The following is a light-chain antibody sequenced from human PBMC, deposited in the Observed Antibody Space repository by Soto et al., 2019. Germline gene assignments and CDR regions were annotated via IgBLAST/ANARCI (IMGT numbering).Light chain of an antibody. V-gene: IGKV1-5*03. CDR2: KAS. J-gene: IGKJ2*01. Sequence: DIQMTQSPSTLSASVGDRVTITCRASQSISSWLAWYQQKPGKAPKLLIYKASSLESGVPSRFSGSGSGTEFTLTISSLQPDEFATYYWQQYKSYPYTFGQGTKLEIK. CDR3: QQYKSYPYT. CDR1: QSISSW.